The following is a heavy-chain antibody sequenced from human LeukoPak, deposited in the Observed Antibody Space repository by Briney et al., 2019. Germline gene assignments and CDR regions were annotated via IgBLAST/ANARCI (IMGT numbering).Heavy chain of an antibody. J-gene: IGHJ4*02. CDR2: IYYSGST. D-gene: IGHD1-26*01. CDR1: GGSISSSSYY. V-gene: IGHV4-39*01. Sequence: SETLSLTCTVSGGSISSSSYYWGWIRQPPGKGLEWIGSIYYSGSTYYNPSLKSRVTISVDTSKNQFSLKLSSVTTADTALYSCARHYLGGNYPDYFNHWGQGTLVTVSS. CDR3: ARHYLGGNYPDYFNH.